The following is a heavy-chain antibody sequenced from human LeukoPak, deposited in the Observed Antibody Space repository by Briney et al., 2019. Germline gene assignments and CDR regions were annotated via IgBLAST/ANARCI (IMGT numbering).Heavy chain of an antibody. V-gene: IGHV3-43*01. CDR1: AFTFDDYT. J-gene: IGHJ4*02. CDR2: ISWDGGST. D-gene: IGHD6-19*01. CDR3: AKDETLSSGWYGGFDY. Sequence: RGSLRLSCAASAFTFDDYTMHWVRHAPGKGLEWVSLISWDGGSTYYADSVKGRFTISRDNSKNSLYLQMNSLRTEDTALYYCAKDETLSSGWYGGFDYWGQGTLVTVSS.